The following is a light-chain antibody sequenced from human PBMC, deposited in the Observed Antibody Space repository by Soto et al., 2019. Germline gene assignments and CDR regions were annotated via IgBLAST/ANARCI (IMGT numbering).Light chain of an antibody. CDR3: QQRSNWAWT. Sequence: EIVLTQSPATLSLSPGERATLSCRASQSVSSYLAWYQQKPGQAPRLLIYDASNRATGIPARFSGSGSGTDLTITISSLEPEDFEVYYCQQRSNWAWTFGQGTKVDIK. V-gene: IGKV3-11*01. CDR2: DAS. CDR1: QSVSSY. J-gene: IGKJ1*01.